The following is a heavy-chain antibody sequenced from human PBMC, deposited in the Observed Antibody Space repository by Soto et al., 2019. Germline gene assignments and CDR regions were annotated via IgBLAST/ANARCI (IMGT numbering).Heavy chain of an antibody. CDR1: GFTFINAW. Sequence: GGSLRLSCAASGFTFINAWMSWVRQAPGKGLEWVGRIKSKTAGGTTDYAAPVKGRFTISRDDSKNTLYLQMNSLKTEDTAVYYCTREGTITFRGVLVPNWFDPWGQGTLVTVSS. CDR3: TREGTITFRGVLVPNWFDP. D-gene: IGHD3-16*02. CDR2: IKSKTAGGTT. V-gene: IGHV3-15*01. J-gene: IGHJ5*02.